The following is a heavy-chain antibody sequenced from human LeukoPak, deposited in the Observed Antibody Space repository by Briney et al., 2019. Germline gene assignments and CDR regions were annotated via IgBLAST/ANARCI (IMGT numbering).Heavy chain of an antibody. CDR2: IIPMLGIA. CDR1: GGTFSSYT. CDR3: ARGPYYYDRSGYADT. Sequence: SVKVSCKAPGGTFSSYTITWVRQAPGQGLEWMEMIIPMLGIANYAQKFQGRVTITADKSTSTAYMEMSSLRSEDTAVYYCARGPYYYDRSGYADTWGQGTLVTVSS. J-gene: IGHJ5*02. V-gene: IGHV1-69*02. D-gene: IGHD3-22*01.